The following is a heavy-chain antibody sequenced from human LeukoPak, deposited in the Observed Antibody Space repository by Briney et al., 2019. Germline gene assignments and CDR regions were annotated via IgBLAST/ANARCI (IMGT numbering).Heavy chain of an antibody. J-gene: IGHJ4*02. CDR1: GGSISSYY. CDR3: ARVRSSGLYSPDDYFDY. V-gene: IGHV4-4*07. CDR2: IYNSGST. D-gene: IGHD6-19*01. Sequence: SPSETLSLTCTVSGGSISSYYWSWIRRPPGKGLEWIGHIYNSGSTNYNPSLKSRVTMSVDTSKNQFSLKLSSVTAADTAVYYCARVRSSGLYSPDDYFDYWGQGTLVTVSS.